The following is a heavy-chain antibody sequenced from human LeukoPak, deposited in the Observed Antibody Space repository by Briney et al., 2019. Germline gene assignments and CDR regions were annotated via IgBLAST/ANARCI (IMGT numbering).Heavy chain of an antibody. CDR2: IYSGGST. J-gene: IGHJ4*02. D-gene: IGHD6-19*01. CDR1: GFTVSSNY. CDR3: AKGRSRRGPSSGWGYFDY. V-gene: IGHV3-66*01. Sequence: PGGSLRLSCAASGFTVSSNYMNWVRQVPGKGLEWVSVIYSGGSTYYADSVKGRFTISRDNSKNTLYLQMNSLRAEDTAVYYCAKGRSRRGPSSGWGYFDYWGQGTLVTVSS.